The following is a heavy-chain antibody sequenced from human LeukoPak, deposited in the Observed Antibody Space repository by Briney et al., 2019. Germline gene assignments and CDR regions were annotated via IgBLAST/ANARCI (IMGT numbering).Heavy chain of an antibody. V-gene: IGHV1-18*01. CDR1: GYNLVAYG. J-gene: IGHJ4*02. CDR2: IDTNNGET. Sequence: ASVKVSCKASGYNLVAYGLSWVRQAPGQGLEWMGWIDTNNGETNYTQRFLGRVTMTTDTSTNTACMELRSLRSDDTAVFYCVRDVDQRLDYWGQGTLVTVSS. CDR3: VRDVDQRLDY.